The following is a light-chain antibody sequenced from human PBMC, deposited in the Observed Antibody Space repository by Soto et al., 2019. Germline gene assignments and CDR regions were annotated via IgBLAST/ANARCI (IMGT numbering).Light chain of an antibody. CDR2: DVS. V-gene: IGLV2-14*01. J-gene: IGLJ1*01. Sequence: QSALTQPASVSGSPGQSITISCTGTGSDVGRYNYVSWYQQYPGKAPKLTIYDVSNRPLGVSNRFSGSKSGNTASLTISGLQAEDEADYYCCSSTSSSPDVLGTGTKVTVL. CDR3: CSSTSSSPDV. CDR1: GSDVGRYNY.